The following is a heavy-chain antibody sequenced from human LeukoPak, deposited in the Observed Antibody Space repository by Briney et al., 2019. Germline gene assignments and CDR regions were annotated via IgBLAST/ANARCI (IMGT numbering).Heavy chain of an antibody. J-gene: IGHJ4*02. CDR2: IYSGGST. V-gene: IGHV3-53*01. CDR1: GFTVSSNY. Sequence: PGGSLRLSCAASGFTVSSNYMSWVRQAPGKGLEWVSVIYSGGSTYYADSVKGRFTISRDNSKNTLYLQMNSLRAEDTAVYYCARDSPGYGDYAFDYWGQGTLVTVSS. D-gene: IGHD4-17*01. CDR3: ARDSPGYGDYAFDY.